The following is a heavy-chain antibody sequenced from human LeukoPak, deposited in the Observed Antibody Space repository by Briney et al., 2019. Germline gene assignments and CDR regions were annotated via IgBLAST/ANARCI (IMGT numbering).Heavy chain of an antibody. Sequence: PSETLSLTCAVYGGSFSGYYWSWIRQPPGKGLEWIGEINHSGSTNYNPSLKSRVTISVDTSKNQFSLKLSSVTAADTAVYYCARAMVAHMVTGYSSGWTRRQGWFDPWGQGTLVTVSS. CDR2: INHSGST. J-gene: IGHJ5*02. CDR1: GGSFSGYY. V-gene: IGHV4-34*01. CDR3: ARAMVAHMVTGYSSGWTRRQGWFDP. D-gene: IGHD6-19*01.